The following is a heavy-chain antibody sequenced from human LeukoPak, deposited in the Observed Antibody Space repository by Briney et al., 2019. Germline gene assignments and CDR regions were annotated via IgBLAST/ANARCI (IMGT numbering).Heavy chain of an antibody. D-gene: IGHD1-26*01. CDR3: AREEMPGKFDY. J-gene: IGHJ4*02. CDR1: GDSISSSHW. CDR2: IYHSGNT. V-gene: IGHV4-4*02. Sequence: SETLSLTCAVCGDSISSSHWWSWVRQSPRKGLEWIGEIYHSGNTNYNPSLKSRVAISLDKSSNQFSLRLMSVTAADTAMYFCAREEMPGKFDYWGQGILVTVSS.